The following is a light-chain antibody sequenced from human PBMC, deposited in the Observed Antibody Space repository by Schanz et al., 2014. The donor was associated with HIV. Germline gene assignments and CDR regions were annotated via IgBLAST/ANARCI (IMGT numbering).Light chain of an antibody. J-gene: IGLJ3*02. V-gene: IGLV1-44*01. CDR2: GTD. CDR1: SSNFRSNA. Sequence: QSVLTQPPSASGTPGQRVTISCSGSSSNFRSNAVNWYQQLPGTAPKLLIYGTDQRPSGVPDRFSGSQSGASASLAISGLQSEDEADFYCATWDDSLNGWVFGGGTKLTVL. CDR3: ATWDDSLNGWV.